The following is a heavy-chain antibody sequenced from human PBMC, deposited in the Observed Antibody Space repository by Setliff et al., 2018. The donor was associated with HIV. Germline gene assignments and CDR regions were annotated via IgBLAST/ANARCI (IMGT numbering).Heavy chain of an antibody. D-gene: IGHD3-22*01. CDR1: RYTFTGYY. Sequence: ASVKVSCKASRYTFTGYYMHWVRQAPGQGLEWMGWINPNSGGTNYAQKFQGRVTMTRDTSISTAYMELSRLRSDDAAVYYCARGMDDSSGYYYGYYDYYMDVWGKGTTVTVSS. CDR2: INPNSGGT. CDR3: ARGMDDSSGYYYGYYDYYMDV. V-gene: IGHV1-2*02. J-gene: IGHJ6*03.